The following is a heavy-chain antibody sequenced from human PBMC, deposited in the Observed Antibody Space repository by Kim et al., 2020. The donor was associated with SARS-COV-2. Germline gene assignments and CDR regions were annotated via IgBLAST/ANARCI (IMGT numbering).Heavy chain of an antibody. CDR2: ISYDGSNK. D-gene: IGHD6-13*01. CDR1: GFTFSSYG. CDR3: AKDGVAAAGNEYFQH. V-gene: IGHV3-30*18. Sequence: GGSLRLSCAASGFTFSSYGMHWVRQAPGKGLEWVAVISYDGSNKYYADSAKGRFTISRDNSKNTLYLQMNSLRAEDTAVYYCAKDGVAAAGNEYFQHWGQGTLVTVSS. J-gene: IGHJ1*01.